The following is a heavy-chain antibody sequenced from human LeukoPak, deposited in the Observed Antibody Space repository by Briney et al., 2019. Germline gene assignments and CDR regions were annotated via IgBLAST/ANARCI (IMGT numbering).Heavy chain of an antibody. Sequence: SETLSLSCTVSGGSISSYYWSWIRQPPGKGLERIGYIYHSGSTNYNPSLKSRVTISVDTSKNQLSLKLSSVTAADTAVHYCVRRSVIYWYFDLWGRGTLVTVTS. D-gene: IGHD2-21*01. J-gene: IGHJ2*01. V-gene: IGHV4-59*08. CDR3: VRRSVIYWYFDL. CDR1: GGSISSYY. CDR2: IYHSGST.